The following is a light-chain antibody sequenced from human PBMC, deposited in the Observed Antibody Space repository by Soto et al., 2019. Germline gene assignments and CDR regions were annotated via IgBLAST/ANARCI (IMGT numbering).Light chain of an antibody. CDR2: AES. CDR3: QQSYSSPPT. Sequence: DIQMTQSPSSLSASVEDRVIITCLASQSISNHLNWYQQKPGKAPKLLIFAESSLHSGVPSRLSGSRSGPDFPLTISTLQPEDFATYYCQQSYSSPPTFGQGTKV. CDR1: QSISNH. V-gene: IGKV1-39*01. J-gene: IGKJ1*01.